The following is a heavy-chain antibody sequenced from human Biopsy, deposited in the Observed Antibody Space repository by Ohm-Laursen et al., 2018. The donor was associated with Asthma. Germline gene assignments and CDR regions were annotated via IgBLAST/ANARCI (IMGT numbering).Heavy chain of an antibody. CDR3: ARTFHFWSPYHAEHYQL. D-gene: IGHD3-3*02. V-gene: IGHV3-11*04. CDR2: INGKSNSI. CDR1: GFTFSDYY. Sequence: LSLTCAASGFTFSDYYMSWIRQAPGKGLEWISYINGKSNSIEYADSVKGRFTISRDNAKNSLYLQMNSLRAKDTAVYYCARTFHFWSPYHAEHYQLWGQGTLVTVSS. J-gene: IGHJ1*01.